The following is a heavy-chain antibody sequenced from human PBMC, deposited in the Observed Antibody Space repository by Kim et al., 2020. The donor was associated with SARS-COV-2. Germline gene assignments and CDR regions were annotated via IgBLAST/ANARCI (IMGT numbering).Heavy chain of an antibody. Sequence: SETLSLTCDVSGASINSPTYYWSWIRQLPGKGLEWIAYIYYGGSIHYNPSLKSRLSISLETSKNQFSLRVTSLTDADTAVYFCASGHKRLRWFGNVLAPNWFDAWGPGTRVTVSS. J-gene: IGHJ5*02. CDR1: GASINSPTYY. CDR2: IYYGGSI. D-gene: IGHD3-10*01. V-gene: IGHV4-31*11. CDR3: ASGHKRLRWFGNVLAPNWFDA.